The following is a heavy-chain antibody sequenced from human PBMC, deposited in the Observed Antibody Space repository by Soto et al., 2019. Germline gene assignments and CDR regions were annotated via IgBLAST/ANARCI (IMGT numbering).Heavy chain of an antibody. CDR1: GFTFSRHD. J-gene: IGHJ4*02. CDR2: ISGSGGRT. D-gene: IGHD2-15*01. Sequence: GGSLRLSCPASGFTFSRHDMHWVRQAPGKGLEWVSSISGSGGRTYYADSVKGRFTISRDNSKNTLYLQMNSLRAEDTAVYYCAKEGFYWGQGTLVTVSS. V-gene: IGHV3-23*01. CDR3: AKEGFY.